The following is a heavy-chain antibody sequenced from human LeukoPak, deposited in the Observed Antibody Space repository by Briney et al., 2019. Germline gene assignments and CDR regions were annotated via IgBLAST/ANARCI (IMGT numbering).Heavy chain of an antibody. CDR1: GGSISSYY. CDR3: ARLGRNRMKNGYYYYMDV. J-gene: IGHJ6*03. D-gene: IGHD3-16*02. Sequence: SETLSLTCTVSGGSISSYYWSWLRQPSGKGLEWIGYIYYSGSTNYNPSLKSRVTISVDTSKNQFSLKLSSVTAADTAVYYCARLGRNRMKNGYYYYMDVWGKGTTVTISS. V-gene: IGHV4-59*12. CDR2: IYYSGST.